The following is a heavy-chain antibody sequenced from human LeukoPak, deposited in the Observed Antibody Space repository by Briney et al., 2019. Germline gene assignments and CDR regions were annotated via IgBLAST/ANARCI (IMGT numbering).Heavy chain of an antibody. V-gene: IGHV4-39*07. Sequence: SETLSLTCTVSGGSISSRGYFWSWIRQPPGTGLEWIGEINHSGSTNYNPSLKSRVTISVDTSKNQFSLKLSSVTAADTAVYYCASTPKLDIVVVPAAITWFDPWGQGTLVTVSS. CDR2: INHSGST. CDR3: ASTPKLDIVVVPAAITWFDP. D-gene: IGHD2-2*01. J-gene: IGHJ5*02. CDR1: GGSISSRGYF.